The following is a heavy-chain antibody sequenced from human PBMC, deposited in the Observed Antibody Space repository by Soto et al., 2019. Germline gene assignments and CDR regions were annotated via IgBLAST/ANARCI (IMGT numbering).Heavy chain of an antibody. CDR1: GGSISSGGYY. CDR2: ISGSGGST. Sequence: ETLSLTCTVSGGSISSGGYYWSWIRQHPGKGLEWVSAISGSGGSTYYADSVKGRFTISRDNSKNTLYLQMNSLRAEDTAVYYCATRPTAMGYYYGMDVWGQGTTVTVSS. CDR3: ATRPTAMGYYYGMDV. J-gene: IGHJ6*02. V-gene: IGHV3-23*01. D-gene: IGHD5-18*01.